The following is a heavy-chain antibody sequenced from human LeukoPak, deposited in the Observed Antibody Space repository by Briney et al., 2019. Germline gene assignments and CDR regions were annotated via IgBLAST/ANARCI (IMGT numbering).Heavy chain of an antibody. CDR1: GFTVSSNY. Sequence: GGSLRLSCAASGFTVSSNYMSWVRQAPGKGLEWVSVIYSGGSTYYADSVKGRLSISRDNSKNTLYLRMNSLRAEDTAIYYCAKDRNAWPTNFDSWGQGTLVTVSA. V-gene: IGHV3-53*01. CDR3: AKDRNAWPTNFDS. CDR2: IYSGGST. J-gene: IGHJ4*02. D-gene: IGHD5-24*01.